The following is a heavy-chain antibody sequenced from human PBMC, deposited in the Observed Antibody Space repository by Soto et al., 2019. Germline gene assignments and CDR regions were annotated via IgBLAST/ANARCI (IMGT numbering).Heavy chain of an antibody. CDR1: GDSVSSGDYY. J-gene: IGHJ5*02. D-gene: IGHD1-7*01. V-gene: IGHV4-61*08. CDR2: IYYSGST. CDR3: ASYNWNYWFDT. Sequence: SETLSLTCTVSGDSVSSGDYYWSWIRQPPGKGLEWIGYIYYSGSTTYNPSLKSRVTISLDMSKNQFSLRLSSVTAADTAVYYCASYNWNYWFDTWGQGTLVTVSS.